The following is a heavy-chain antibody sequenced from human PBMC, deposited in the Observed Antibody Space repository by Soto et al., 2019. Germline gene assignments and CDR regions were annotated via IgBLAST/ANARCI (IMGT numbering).Heavy chain of an antibody. CDR1: GDSVSSNSAA. CDR2: TYYRSKWYN. J-gene: IGHJ6*02. CDR3: VRASYSSGWLRGYYYYYGMDV. V-gene: IGHV6-1*01. Sequence: LSQTLSLTCAISGDSVSSNSAAWNWIRQSPSRGLEWLGRTYYRSKWYNDYAVSVKSRITINPDTSKKQFSLQLNSVAPEATAVYYCVRASYSSGWLRGYYYYYGMDVWGQGTTVTVSS. D-gene: IGHD6-19*01.